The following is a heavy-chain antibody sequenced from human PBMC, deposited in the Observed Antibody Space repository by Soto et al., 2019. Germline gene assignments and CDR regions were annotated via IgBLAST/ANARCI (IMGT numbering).Heavy chain of an antibody. V-gene: IGHV3-23*01. Sequence: PGGSLRLSCATSGSGFTVSAYAMSWVRQAPGKGLEWVSGVSAGVGSRYYTDSVKGRFTISRDNPKNTMYLQMSSLGAEDTAVYYCAKSAHWLGTHTDYGGQGTLVTVSS. CDR2: VSAGVGSR. CDR3: AKSAHWLGTHTDY. J-gene: IGHJ4*02. CDR1: GSGFTVSAYA. D-gene: IGHD3-9*01.